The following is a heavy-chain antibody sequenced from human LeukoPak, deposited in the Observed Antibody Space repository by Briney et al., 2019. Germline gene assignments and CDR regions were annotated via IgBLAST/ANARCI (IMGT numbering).Heavy chain of an antibody. D-gene: IGHD6-13*01. CDR2: ISGSGGST. CDR3: AKDHVMALAFSSWYEGGVADY. J-gene: IGHJ4*02. Sequence: PGGSLRLSCAASGFTFSTYSMDWVRQAPGKGLEWASAISGSGGSTYYADSVKGRFTISRDNSKNTLYLQMNSLRAEDTAVYYCAKDHVMALAFSSWYEGGVADYWGQGTLVTVSS. CDR1: GFTFSTYS. V-gene: IGHV3-23*01.